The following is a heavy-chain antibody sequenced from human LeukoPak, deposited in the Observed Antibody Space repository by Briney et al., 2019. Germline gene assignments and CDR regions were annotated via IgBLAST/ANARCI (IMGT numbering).Heavy chain of an antibody. J-gene: IGHJ6*02. Sequence: PGGSLRLSCAASGFTVSRNYMNWVRQAPGKGLEWVSVIYSGGSTYYADSVKGRFTITRDNSKNTVYLQMNSLRAEDTAVYYCARDSETETGWYYYGMDVWGHGTTVTVSS. CDR2: IYSGGST. CDR3: ARDSETETGWYYYGMDV. CDR1: GFTVSRNY. V-gene: IGHV3-53*01. D-gene: IGHD1-1*01.